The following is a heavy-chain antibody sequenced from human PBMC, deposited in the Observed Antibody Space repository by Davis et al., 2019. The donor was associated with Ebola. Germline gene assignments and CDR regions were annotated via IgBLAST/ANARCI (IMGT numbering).Heavy chain of an antibody. CDR3: AKHRGDNYYYYSMDV. CDR2: LSGSGDTT. CDR1: GLTFSSYA. J-gene: IGHJ6*02. V-gene: IGHV3-23*01. D-gene: IGHD2-21*01. Sequence: GGSLRLSCAASGLTFSSYAMAWVRQAPGKGLEWVSALSGSGDTTYYADSVRGRFTISRDNSKNTLYLQMNSLRAEDTVIYYCAKHRGDNYYYYSMDVWGQGTTVTVSS.